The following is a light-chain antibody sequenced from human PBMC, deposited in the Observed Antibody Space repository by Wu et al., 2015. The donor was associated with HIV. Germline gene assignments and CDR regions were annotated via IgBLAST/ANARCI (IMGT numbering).Light chain of an antibody. CDR3: LQDFSTPYT. J-gene: IGKJ2*01. V-gene: IGKV1-6*01. CDR1: HGIKRN. Sequence: IQMTQSPPSLSAFVGDRVTITCRASHGIKRNLGWYQEKPGKAPKLLIFAASSGQSGVASRFSGGGSGTEFTLTINSLQPEDVATYYCLQDFSTPYTFGQGTKV. CDR2: AAS.